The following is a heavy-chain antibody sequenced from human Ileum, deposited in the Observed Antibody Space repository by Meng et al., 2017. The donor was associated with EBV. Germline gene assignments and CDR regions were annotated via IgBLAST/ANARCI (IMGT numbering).Heavy chain of an antibody. CDR3: GRDQGRELINH. Sequence: QVLLHESGPGLVTPSGTLSLTCTVSGDSISSDIWWSWVRQPPGMGLEWIGEVYHRGDTNYNPSLKSRVDISVDKSTNPFYLSLFSVTAADTAVYYCGRDQGRELINHWGQGTLVTVSS. V-gene: IGHV4-4*02. D-gene: IGHD1-7*01. CDR1: GDSISSDIW. J-gene: IGHJ4*02. CDR2: VYHRGDT.